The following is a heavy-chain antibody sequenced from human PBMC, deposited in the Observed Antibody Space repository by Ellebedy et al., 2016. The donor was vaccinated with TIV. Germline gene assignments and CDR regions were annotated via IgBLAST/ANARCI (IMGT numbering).Heavy chain of an antibody. D-gene: IGHD1-26*01. CDR3: AREYVGASLDY. CDR2: IYSGGST. CDR1: GFTVSSNY. Sequence: GESLKISCAASGFTVSSNYMSWVRQAPGKGLEWVSVIYSGGSTYYADSVKGRFTISRDNSKNTLYLQMNSLRAEDTAVYYCAREYVGASLDYWGQGTLVTVSS. V-gene: IGHV3-66*02. J-gene: IGHJ4*02.